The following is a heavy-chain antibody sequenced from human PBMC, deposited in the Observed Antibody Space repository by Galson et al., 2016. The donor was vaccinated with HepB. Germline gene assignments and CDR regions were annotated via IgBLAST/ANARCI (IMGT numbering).Heavy chain of an antibody. D-gene: IGHD4-11*01. CDR2: ISGSGGST. CDR3: AKEGVAYSNYVYGMDV. Sequence: SLRLSCAASGFTFTTYAMSWVRQAPRKGLEWVSSISGSGGSTYDADAVKGRFTISRDNSKDTLDLQMNSLRAEDTAVYYCAKEGVAYSNYVYGMDVWGQGTTVTVS. J-gene: IGHJ6*02. CDR1: GFTFTTYA. V-gene: IGHV3-23*01.